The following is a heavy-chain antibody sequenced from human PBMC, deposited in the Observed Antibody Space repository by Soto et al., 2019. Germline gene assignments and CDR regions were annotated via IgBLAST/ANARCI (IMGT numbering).Heavy chain of an antibody. J-gene: IGHJ4*02. CDR2: IYYTGST. Sequence: QVQLQESGPGLVKPSQTLSLTCTVSRGSVSSGDYYWSWIRQPPGQGLQWIGYIYYTGSTYYNPSLKSRVTISVDTSKNQFSLKLSSVTAADTAVYYCARGEGFGDGYSYGSFDYWGQGTLVTVSS. V-gene: IGHV4-30-4*01. CDR3: ARGEGFGDGYSYGSFDY. CDR1: RGSVSSGDYY. D-gene: IGHD5-18*01.